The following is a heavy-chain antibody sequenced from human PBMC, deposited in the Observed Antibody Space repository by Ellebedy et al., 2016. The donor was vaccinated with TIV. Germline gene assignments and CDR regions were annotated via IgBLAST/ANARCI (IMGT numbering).Heavy chain of an antibody. J-gene: IGHJ4*02. V-gene: IGHV3-23*01. Sequence: GGSLRLSCTSSGFTFSSFAMHWVRQAPGKGLEWLSVISAGGSSTYTADSVKGRFTITRDNSTNTLFLQMNRLRAEDTAVYYCAKGSSSGFNYDRVGFQYWGQGTLVTVSS. D-gene: IGHD3-22*01. CDR1: GFTFSSFA. CDR2: ISAGGSST. CDR3: AKGSSSGFNYDRVGFQY.